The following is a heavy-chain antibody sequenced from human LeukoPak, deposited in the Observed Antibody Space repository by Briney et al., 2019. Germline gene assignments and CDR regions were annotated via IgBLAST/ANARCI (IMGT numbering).Heavy chain of an antibody. CDR2: INCNSAGT. Sequence: GASVKVSCKASGYTFTAYYIHWVRQAPGQGLEWVGRINCNSAGTNYAQKFRGRVTMTRDTSISTVYMELSSLRSDDTAVYYCARDHTLGYCSSTSCYGGWFDPWGQGTLVTVSS. J-gene: IGHJ5*02. CDR3: ARDHTLGYCSSTSCYGGWFDP. D-gene: IGHD2-2*01. V-gene: IGHV1-2*06. CDR1: GYTFTAYY.